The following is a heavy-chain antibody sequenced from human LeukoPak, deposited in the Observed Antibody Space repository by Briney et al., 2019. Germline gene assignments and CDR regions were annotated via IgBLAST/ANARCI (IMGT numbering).Heavy chain of an antibody. V-gene: IGHV3-30*02. Sequence: GGSLRLSCAASGFTFSSYGMHWVRQAPGKGLEGVAFIRYDGSNKYYADSVKGRFTISRDNSKNPLYLQMNSLRAEDTAVYYCAKLKGYCSSTSCPAWGQGTLVTVSS. D-gene: IGHD2-2*01. CDR3: AKLKGYCSSTSCPA. CDR2: IRYDGSNK. CDR1: GFTFSSYG. J-gene: IGHJ5*02.